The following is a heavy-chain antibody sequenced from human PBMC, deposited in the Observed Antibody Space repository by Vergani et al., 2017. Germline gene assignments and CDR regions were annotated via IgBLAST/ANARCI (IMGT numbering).Heavy chain of an antibody. CDR2: IVVGSGET. J-gene: IGHJ4*02. Sequence: GRRGEWLGWIVVGSGETNYAQKFQEGVTMSRDMSTSTAYMELSSLRSEDTAVYYCAADLFPYSGSYYARDYWGQATLVTVSS. CDR3: AADLFPYSGSYYARDY. V-gene: IGHV1-58*01. D-gene: IGHD1-26*01.